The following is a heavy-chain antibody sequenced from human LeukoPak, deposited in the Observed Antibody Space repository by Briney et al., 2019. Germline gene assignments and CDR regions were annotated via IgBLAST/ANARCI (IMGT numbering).Heavy chain of an antibody. V-gene: IGHV1-46*04. CDR1: GDTFSSYY. CDR2: ISPSGDYT. D-gene: IGHD6-19*01. J-gene: IGHJ4*02. CDR3: ARDNSGWSVDY. Sequence: ASVKVSCKASGDTFSSYYMHWVRQAPGQGLEWMGIISPSGDYTRYAQKLQGRVSMTLDTSTSTVYVELNSLESEDTAMYYCARDNSGWSVDYWGQGTLVTVTS.